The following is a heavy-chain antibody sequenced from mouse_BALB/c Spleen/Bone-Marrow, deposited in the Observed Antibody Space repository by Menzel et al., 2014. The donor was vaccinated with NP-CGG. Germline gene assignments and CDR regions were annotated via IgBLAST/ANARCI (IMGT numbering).Heavy chain of an antibody. CDR3: ARSGDGYYWYFDV. Sequence: VKLMDSGPELVKPGTLVKMSCKASGYTFTSYDINWVKQRPGQGLELIGWINPGDGSAKYNEKFKGKATLTADKSSSTAYMQLSSLTSENTAVYFCARSGDGYYWYFDVWGAGTMVTVSS. CDR2: INPGDGSA. V-gene: IGHV1S56*01. CDR1: GYTFTSYD. J-gene: IGHJ1*01. D-gene: IGHD2-3*01.